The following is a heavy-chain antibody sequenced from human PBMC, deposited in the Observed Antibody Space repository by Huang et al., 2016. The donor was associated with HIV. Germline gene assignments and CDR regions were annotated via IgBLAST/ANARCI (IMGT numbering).Heavy chain of an antibody. CDR2: LMPVFDSP. CDR3: ARGSLEYSVSSSLDY. Sequence: QVQLLQSGAEVKKPGSSVKVSCKASGGPFRSYSIAWVRQTPGQGLERMASLMPVFDSPNYAQKLQGRVRVTADESTSTVYMELRDLRPDDTAVYFWARGSLEYSVSSSLDYWGQGTHVTVSS. CDR1: GGPFRSYS. V-gene: IGHV1-69*13. J-gene: IGHJ4*02. D-gene: IGHD4-4*01.